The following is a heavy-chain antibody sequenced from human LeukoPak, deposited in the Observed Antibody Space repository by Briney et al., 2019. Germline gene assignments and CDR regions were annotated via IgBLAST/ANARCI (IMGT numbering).Heavy chain of an antibody. J-gene: IGHJ5*01. V-gene: IGHV3-21*01. CDR3: ARDPLAAFSADATGWFDS. CDR1: GFIFRSET. Sequence: GGSLRLSCAASGFIFRSETMVWVRQAPGKGLEWVSSISGDGASISYADSMKGRVTVSGDNGENSVFLHMNSLRVEDTAVYFCARDPLAAFSADATGWFDSWGQGTPVTVS. CDR2: ISGDGASI. D-gene: IGHD2-15*01.